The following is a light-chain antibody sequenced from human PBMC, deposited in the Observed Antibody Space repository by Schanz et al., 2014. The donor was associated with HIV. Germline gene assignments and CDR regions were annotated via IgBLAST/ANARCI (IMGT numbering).Light chain of an antibody. CDR2: EGS. V-gene: IGLV2-23*01. CDR1: SSDVGNYNL. J-gene: IGLJ3*02. CDR3: GSYAHSNRWV. Sequence: QSALTQPPSASGSPGQSVTISCTGTSSDVGNYNLVSWYQQHPGKAPKLLVYEGSRRPSGVSSRFSGSKSGNTASLTISGLQAEDEGDYYCGSYAHSNRWVFGGGTKLTVL.